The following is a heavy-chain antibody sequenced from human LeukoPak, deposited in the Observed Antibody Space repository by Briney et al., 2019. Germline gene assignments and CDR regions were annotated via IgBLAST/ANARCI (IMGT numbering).Heavy chain of an antibody. V-gene: IGHV3-9*01. D-gene: IGHD3-10*01. Sequence: GRSQRLSCAASGFTFDDYAMHWVRQAPGKGLEWVSGISRDSGTIVYADSVKGRFTISRDNARNSLYLQMNSLRAEDTAVYYCARDRGYYGSGSPEFDYWGQGTLVTVSS. CDR2: ISRDSGTI. CDR3: ARDRGYYGSGSPEFDY. CDR1: GFTFDDYA. J-gene: IGHJ4*02.